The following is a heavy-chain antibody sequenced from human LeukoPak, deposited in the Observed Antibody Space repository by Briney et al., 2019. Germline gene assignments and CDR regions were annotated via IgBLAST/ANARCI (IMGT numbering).Heavy chain of an antibody. D-gene: IGHD3-22*01. CDR1: GDFITGSTYY. Sequence: SETLSLTCTVSGDFITGSTYYWGWIRQPPGKGLEWIGGMYYSGSTYSNPSLRSRVTMSADTSKNQFSLNLKSVTAADTAVYYCARQYYDSTGYYYFDYWGQGTLVTVSS. CDR2: MYYSGST. J-gene: IGHJ4*02. V-gene: IGHV4-39*01. CDR3: ARQYYDSTGYYYFDY.